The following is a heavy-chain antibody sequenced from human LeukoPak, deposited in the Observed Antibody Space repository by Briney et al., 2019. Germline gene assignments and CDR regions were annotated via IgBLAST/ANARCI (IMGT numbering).Heavy chain of an antibody. Sequence: GGSLRLSCAASGFAFSNYNMKWVRQAPGKGLEWVSFISTTSTYIYYADSVKGRFTVSRDNSKNLLYLQMDSLRVEDTAVYYCAKDPGGTRDYWGQGTLVTVSS. V-gene: IGHV3-21*04. CDR2: ISTTSTYI. J-gene: IGHJ4*02. CDR1: GFAFSNYN. D-gene: IGHD2-15*01. CDR3: AKDPGGTRDY.